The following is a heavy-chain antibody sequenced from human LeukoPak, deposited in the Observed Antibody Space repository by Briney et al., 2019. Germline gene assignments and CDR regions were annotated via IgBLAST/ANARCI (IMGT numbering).Heavy chain of an antibody. J-gene: IGHJ4*02. V-gene: IGHV4-39*01. CDR1: GGSMSSTSYY. D-gene: IGHD6-13*01. CDR3: ASGAYSSSWYWHSDSGLYFDY. CDR2: IYYSGST. Sequence: SETLSLTCTVSGGSMSSTSYYWGWIRQPPGKGLEWIGSIYYSGSTYYNPSLKSRVTISVDTSKNQFSLKLSSVTAADTAVYYCASGAYSSSWYWHSDSGLYFDYWGQGTLVTVSS.